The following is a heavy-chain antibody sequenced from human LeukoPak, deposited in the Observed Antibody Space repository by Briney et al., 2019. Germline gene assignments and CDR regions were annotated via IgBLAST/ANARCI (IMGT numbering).Heavy chain of an antibody. J-gene: IGHJ4*02. V-gene: IGHV3-23*01. Sequence: TGGSLRLSCVASGLRFRSYAMNWVRQAPGKGLECISTISYDSSFTYYADSVKGRSAISRDDSKNTLYLQMNNLKVEDTAVYYCAKGRCSGVGCDSFHSWGQGALVTVSS. CDR2: ISYDSSFT. CDR1: GLRFRSYA. D-gene: IGHD2-15*01. CDR3: AKGRCSGVGCDSFHS.